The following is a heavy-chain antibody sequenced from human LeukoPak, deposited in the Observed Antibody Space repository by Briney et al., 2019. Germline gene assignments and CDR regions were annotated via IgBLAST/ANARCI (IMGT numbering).Heavy chain of an antibody. CDR1: GGISTNNYA. CDR3: ARGSDFQLPIAGWFLH. D-gene: IGHD2-2*01. Sequence: SVKVSCKASGGISTNNYAISWVRQAPGQGLEWMGEIIPSFGAPDYAQKFEGRVSIYADESASTAYMEVNNLRSEDTAVYFCARGSDFQLPIAGWFLHWGQGTPVIVSS. J-gene: IGHJ1*01. CDR2: IIPSFGAP. V-gene: IGHV1-69*13.